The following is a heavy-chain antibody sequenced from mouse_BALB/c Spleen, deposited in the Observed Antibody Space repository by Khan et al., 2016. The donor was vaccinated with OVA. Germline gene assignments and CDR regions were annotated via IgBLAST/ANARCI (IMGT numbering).Heavy chain of an antibody. V-gene: IGHV1-77*01. CDR2: ISPGSGNT. CDR1: GYIFIDYN. Sequence: QMQLEESGTELARPGASVKLSCKASGYIFIDYNINWVKQRTGQGLEWIGEISPGSGNTYYNEKFKGKATLTADKSSSTAYMQLSSLTSEDSAVYCCAREWGSWFPYWGQGTLVTVSA. CDR3: AREWGSWFPY. D-gene: IGHD1-3*01. J-gene: IGHJ3*01.